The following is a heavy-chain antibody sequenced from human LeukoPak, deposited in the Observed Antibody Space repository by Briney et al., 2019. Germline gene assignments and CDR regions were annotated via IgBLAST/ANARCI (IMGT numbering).Heavy chain of an antibody. V-gene: IGHV1-8*03. D-gene: IGHD3-9*01. CDR2: MNPNSGNT. CDR3: ARVDLLTGYYFFDY. CDR1: GYTFIDYY. Sequence: ASVKVSCKASGYTFIDYYIHWVRQAPGQGLEWMGWMNPNSGNTGYAQKFQGRVTITRNTSISTAYMELSSLRSEDTAVYYCARVDLLTGYYFFDYWGQGTLVTVSS. J-gene: IGHJ4*02.